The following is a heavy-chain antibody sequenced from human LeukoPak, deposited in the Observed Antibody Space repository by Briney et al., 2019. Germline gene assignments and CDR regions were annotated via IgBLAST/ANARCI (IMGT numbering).Heavy chain of an antibody. V-gene: IGHV3-21*01. J-gene: IGHJ5*02. D-gene: IGHD3-9*01. Sequence: GGSLRLSCAASGVTFSNYNMDLGRQAPGKGLEWVSSISDSSSYIYYADSVKGRFTISRDNAKNSLYLQMNSLGAEDTAVYYCARDDILTGHITWGQGTLVTVSS. CDR1: GVTFSNYN. CDR3: ARDDILTGHIT. CDR2: ISDSSSYI.